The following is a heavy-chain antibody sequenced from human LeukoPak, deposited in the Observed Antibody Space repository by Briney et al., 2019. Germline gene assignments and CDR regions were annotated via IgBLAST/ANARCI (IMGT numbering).Heavy chain of an antibody. Sequence: PSQTLSLTCTVSGGSISSGDYYWSWIRQPPGKGLEWIGYIYYSGSIYYNPSLKSLVTISVDTSKNQFSLKLSSVTAADTAVYYCARDSRLHYYGMDVWGQGTTVTVSS. CDR1: GGSISSGDYY. J-gene: IGHJ6*02. CDR3: ARDSRLHYYGMDV. V-gene: IGHV4-30-4*01. CDR2: IYYSGSI.